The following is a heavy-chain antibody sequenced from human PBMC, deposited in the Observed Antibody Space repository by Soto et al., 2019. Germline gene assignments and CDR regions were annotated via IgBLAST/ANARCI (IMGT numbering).Heavy chain of an antibody. Sequence: ASVKVSCKASGDTRTDFSMHWVRHSPGQRPEWMGWLSVGNGDTKYSQKFQGRVTITRDTSARTAYMELSNLRSEDTAVYYCATSEGDCGGGSCYNYFYYYGMDVWGQGTTVTVSS. D-gene: IGHD2-15*01. CDR1: GDTRTDFS. CDR3: ATSEGDCGGGSCYNYFYYYGMDV. CDR2: LSVGNGDT. J-gene: IGHJ6*02. V-gene: IGHV1-3*01.